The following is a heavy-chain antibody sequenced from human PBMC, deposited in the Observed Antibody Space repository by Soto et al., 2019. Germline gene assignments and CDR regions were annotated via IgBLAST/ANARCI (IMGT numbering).Heavy chain of an antibody. CDR1: GYTLTELS. CDR3: ATGPLFRSSSWYGGFDY. J-gene: IGHJ4*02. V-gene: IGHV1-24*01. D-gene: IGHD6-13*01. CDR2: VDPEDGET. Sequence: XSVKVSCKVSGYTLTELSIHWVRQAPGKGLEWTGGVDPEDGETTYEQKFQGRVNMTEDTSTDPAYMELSSLRSEDTAVYYCATGPLFRSSSWYGGFDYWGQGTLVTVSS.